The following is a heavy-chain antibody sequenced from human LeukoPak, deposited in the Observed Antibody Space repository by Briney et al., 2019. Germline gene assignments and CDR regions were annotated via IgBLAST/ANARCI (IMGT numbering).Heavy chain of an antibody. CDR3: ARGRGSYDAFDI. D-gene: IGHD1-26*01. CDR1: GGTFSSYA. V-gene: IGHV1-69*04. J-gene: IGHJ3*02. Sequence: ASVKVSCKASGGTFSSYAISWVRQAPGQGLEWMGRIIPILGIANYAQKFQGRVTITTDESTSTAYMELSSLRSEDTAVYYCARGRGSYDAFDIWGQGTMVTVSS. CDR2: IIPILGIA.